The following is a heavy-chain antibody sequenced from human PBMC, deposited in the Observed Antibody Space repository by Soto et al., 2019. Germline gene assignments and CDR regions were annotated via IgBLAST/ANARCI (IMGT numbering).Heavy chain of an antibody. CDR2: IWYDGGNI. D-gene: IGHD3-10*01. CDR1: GVTFSSYG. J-gene: IGHJ4*02. Sequence: GGSLRLSCAASGVTFSSYGRHWVRQAPGKGLEWVAVIWYDGGNIYYADSVKGRFTISRDSSKNTLYLQMNSLRAEDTAVYYCAKDSGLTYKYGSGRYDYWGQGTLVTVPS. CDR3: AKDSGLTYKYGSGRYDY. V-gene: IGHV3-30*02.